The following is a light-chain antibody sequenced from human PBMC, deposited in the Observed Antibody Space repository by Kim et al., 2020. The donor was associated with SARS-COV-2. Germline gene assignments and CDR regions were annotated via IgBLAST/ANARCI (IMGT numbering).Light chain of an antibody. CDR2: SNN. Sequence: QSVLTQPPSASGTPGQRVTISCSGSSSNVGSKTVNWYQQLPGTAPKLLIYSNNQRSSGVPDRFSGSKSGTSASLAISGLQSADEADYYCAAWDDSLNGVVFGGGTKVTVL. CDR1: SSNVGSKT. J-gene: IGLJ2*01. V-gene: IGLV1-44*01. CDR3: AAWDDSLNGVV.